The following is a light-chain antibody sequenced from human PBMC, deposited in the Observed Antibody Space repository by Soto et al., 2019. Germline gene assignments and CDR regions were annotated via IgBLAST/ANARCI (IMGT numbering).Light chain of an antibody. J-gene: IGLJ3*02. CDR2: EVS. V-gene: IGLV2-14*01. CDR3: SSYTSTATRV. CDR1: SSDVGSYNY. Sequence: QSALTQPASVSGSPGQSITISCTGTSSDVGSYNYVSWYQQHPGKAPKLTIYEVSNRPSGVSDRFSGPKSGNTASLTISGLQAEDEADYYCSSYTSTATRVFGGGTKLTVL.